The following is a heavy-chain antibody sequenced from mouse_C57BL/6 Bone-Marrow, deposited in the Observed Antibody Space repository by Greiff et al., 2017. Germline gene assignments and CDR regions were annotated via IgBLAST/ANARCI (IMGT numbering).Heavy chain of an antibody. CDR3: ARSGKYGGYYFDY. CDR1: GYTFTTYP. Sequence: VKLMESGAELVKPGASVKMSCKASGYTFTTYPIEWMKQNHGKSLEWIGNFHHYNDDTKYNDKFKGKATLTVEKSSSTVYLELSRLTSDDSAVYYCARSGKYGGYYFDYWGQGTTLTVSA. V-gene: IGHV1-47*01. J-gene: IGHJ2*01. D-gene: IGHD1-3*01. CDR2: FHHYNDDT.